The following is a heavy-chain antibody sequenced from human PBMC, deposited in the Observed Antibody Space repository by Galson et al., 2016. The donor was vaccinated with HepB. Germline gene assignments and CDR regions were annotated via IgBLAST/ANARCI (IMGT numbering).Heavy chain of an antibody. V-gene: IGHV4-30-4*01. CDR1: GGSISSDVYY. J-gene: IGHJ4*02. D-gene: IGHD4-17*01. CDR2: IYSGGST. CDR3: ARGPTVTTDF. Sequence: LSLTCTVSGGSISSDVYYWSWFRQPPGKGLEWIAYIYSGGSTHYNPSLRSRSFISVDTPKNQFSLNLNSVTAAGTAVYYWARGPTVTTDFWGQGTLVTVSS.